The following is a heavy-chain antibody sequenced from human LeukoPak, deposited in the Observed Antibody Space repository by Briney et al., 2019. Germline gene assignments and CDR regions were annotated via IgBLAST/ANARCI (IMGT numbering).Heavy chain of an antibody. CDR2: IKQDGSVK. D-gene: IGHD3-10*01. V-gene: IGHV3-7*01. CDR3: ARDGDHYGSGEYFDF. Sequence: GGSLRLSCAASGFTFNTYFIGWVRQAPGKGLEWVANIKQDGSVKSYVDSVKGRFTISRVNAKNSLYLQMNSLRAEDTAVYYCARDGDHYGSGEYFDFWGQGALVTVSS. CDR1: GFTFNTYF. J-gene: IGHJ4*02.